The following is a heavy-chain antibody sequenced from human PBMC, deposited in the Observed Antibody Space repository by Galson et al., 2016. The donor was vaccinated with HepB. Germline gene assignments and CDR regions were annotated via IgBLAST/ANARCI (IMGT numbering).Heavy chain of an antibody. CDR3: ARQLRPMVRGEDYFDY. CDR1: GCRFNTFW. J-gene: IGHJ4*02. Sequence: QSGAEVKKPGESLRISWKGFGCRFNTFWIDWVRQMPGKGLDWMGIIYPGDSDTRYSPSFQGQVTISADKSINTAYLQWSSLKASDTAMYYCARQLRPMVRGEDYFDYWGQGTLVTVSS. V-gene: IGHV5-51*01. CDR2: IYPGDSDT. D-gene: IGHD3-10*01.